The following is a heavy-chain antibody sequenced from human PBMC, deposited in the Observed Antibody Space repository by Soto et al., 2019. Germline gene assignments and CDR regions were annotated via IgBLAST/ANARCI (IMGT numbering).Heavy chain of an antibody. CDR1: GFTFSDYY. V-gene: IGHV3-11*01. CDR2: ISSSGSTI. D-gene: IGHD2-8*02. CDR3: ATHEKRWGRFVPERFDY. Sequence: PGGSLRLSCAASGFTFSDYYMSWIRQAPGKGLEWVSYISSSGSTIYYADSVKGRFTISRDNAKNSLYLQMNSLRAEDTAVYYCATHEKRWGRFVPERFDYWGQGTLVTVSS. J-gene: IGHJ4*02.